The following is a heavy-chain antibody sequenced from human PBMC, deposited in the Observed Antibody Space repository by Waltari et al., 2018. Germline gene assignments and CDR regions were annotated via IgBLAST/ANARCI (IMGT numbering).Heavy chain of an antibody. CDR3: ARGDGAN. Sequence: EVQLVQSGAEMKKPGESLKISCQGSGYNFSNYWIGWVRQMPGKGLEWMGPVYPGNSDRIYSPSFQGRVAIAADTSTNIASLDWSSLKTSDTAIYYCARGDGANWGQGTLVTVSS. D-gene: IGHD3-10*01. J-gene: IGHJ4*02. CDR2: VYPGNSDR. V-gene: IGHV5-51*01. CDR1: GYNFSNYW.